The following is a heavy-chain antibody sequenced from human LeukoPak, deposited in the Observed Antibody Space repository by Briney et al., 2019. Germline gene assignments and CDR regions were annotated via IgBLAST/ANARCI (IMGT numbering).Heavy chain of an antibody. CDR2: IYYSGST. CDR1: GGSISSSSYY. V-gene: IGHV4-39*01. CDR3: ARPRRHYYGSRGDDWFDP. Sequence: SETLSLTCTVSGGSISSSSYYWGWIRQPPGKVLEWIGRIYYSGSTYYNPSLKSRVTISVDTSKNQFSLKLSSVTAADRAVYYCARPRRHYYGSRGDDWFDPWGQGTLVTVSS. J-gene: IGHJ5*02. D-gene: IGHD3-10*01.